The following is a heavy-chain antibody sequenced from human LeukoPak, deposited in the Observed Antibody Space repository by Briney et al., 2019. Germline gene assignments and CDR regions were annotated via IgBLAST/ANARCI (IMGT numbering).Heavy chain of an antibody. D-gene: IGHD6-19*01. CDR1: GGSISSYY. J-gene: IGHJ4*02. V-gene: IGHV4-59*04. CDR2: IYYSGST. CDR3: ATSVTSSSGWNYGY. Sequence: SETLSLTCTVSGGSISSYYWSWIRQPPGKGLEWIGYIYYSGSTNYNPSLKSRVTMPVDTSKNQFSLKLNSVTAADTAIYYCATSVTSSSGWNYGYWGQGSLVTVSS.